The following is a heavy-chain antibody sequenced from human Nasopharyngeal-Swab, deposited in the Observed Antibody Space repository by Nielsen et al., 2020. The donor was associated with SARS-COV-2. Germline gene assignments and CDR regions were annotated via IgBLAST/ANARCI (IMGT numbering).Heavy chain of an antibody. D-gene: IGHD3-10*01. V-gene: IGHV3-9*01. Sequence: SLRLSCAASGFTFDDYAMHWVRQAPGKGLEWVSGISWNSGSIGYADSVKGRFTISRDNAKNSLYLQMNSLRAEDTALYYCAKSGDSYGSGSFYSWFDPWGQGTLVTVSS. J-gene: IGHJ5*02. CDR3: AKSGDSYGSGSFYSWFDP. CDR2: ISWNSGSI. CDR1: GFTFDDYA.